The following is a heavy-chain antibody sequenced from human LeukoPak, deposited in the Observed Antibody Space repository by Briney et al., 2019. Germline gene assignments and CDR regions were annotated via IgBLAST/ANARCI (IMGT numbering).Heavy chain of an antibody. CDR3: TRDHHSSSWFPYYFDY. V-gene: IGHV3-49*04. CDR2: IRSKAYGGTT. CDR1: GFTFGDYA. Sequence: GGSLRLSCTASGFTFGDYAMSWVRQAPGKGLEWVGFIRSKAYGGTTEYAASVKGRFTISRDDSKSIAYLQMNSLKTEDTAVYYCTRDHHSSSWFPYYFDYWGQGTLVTVFS. J-gene: IGHJ4*02. D-gene: IGHD6-13*01.